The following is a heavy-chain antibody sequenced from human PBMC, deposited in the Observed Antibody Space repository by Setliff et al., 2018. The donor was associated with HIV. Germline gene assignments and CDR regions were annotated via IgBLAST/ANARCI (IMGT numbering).Heavy chain of an antibody. CDR3: ARYSGEYNLWYWTSDY. V-gene: IGHV4-61*09. Sequence: PSETLSLPCTVSGVSISSGTYYWTWIRQPAGKGLEWLGHIYVRGTTNYNPSLKSRVTISVDTSKNQFSLNLTSVTAADTAVYYCARYSGEYNLWYWTSDYWGQGTLVTVSS. CDR2: IYVRGTT. D-gene: IGHD2-8*02. J-gene: IGHJ4*02. CDR1: GVSISSGTYY.